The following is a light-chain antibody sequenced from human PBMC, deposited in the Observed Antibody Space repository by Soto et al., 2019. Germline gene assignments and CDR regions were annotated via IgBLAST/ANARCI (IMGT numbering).Light chain of an antibody. CDR2: GNS. V-gene: IGLV1-40*01. Sequence: QSVLTQPPSVSGAPGQRVTISCTGGSSNIGAGYDVHWYQQLPVTAPKLLIYGNSNRPSGVPDRFSGSKSGTSASLAITGLQAEDEADYYCQSYDSSLSVVFGGGTQLTVL. CDR1: SSNIGAGYD. CDR3: QSYDSSLSVV. J-gene: IGLJ3*02.